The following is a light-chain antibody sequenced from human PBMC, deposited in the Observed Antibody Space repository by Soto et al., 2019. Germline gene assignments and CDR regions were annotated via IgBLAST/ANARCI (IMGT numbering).Light chain of an antibody. CDR2: LEGSGSY. V-gene: IGLV4-60*03. CDR1: SGHSSYI. CDR3: ETWDSNTLV. J-gene: IGLJ2*01. Sequence: QPVLTQSSSASASLGSSVKLTCTLSSGHSSYIIAWHQQQPGKAPRYLMKLEGSGSYNKGSGVPDRFSGSSSGADRYLTISNLQSEDEADYYCETWDSNTLVFGGGTKLTV.